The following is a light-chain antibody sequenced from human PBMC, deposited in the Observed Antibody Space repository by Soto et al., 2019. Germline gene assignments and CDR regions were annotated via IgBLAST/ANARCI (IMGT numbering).Light chain of an antibody. CDR1: QSIGKH. CDR2: GAS. V-gene: IGKV1-39*02. J-gene: IGKJ5*01. Sequence: DIQMTQSPSFLSAYVGDRVTITCWASQSIGKHLNWYQQKPGKAPKFIIYGASTLQSGVPSRFTGSGSGTEFTLTFGSLQPDDFAVYYCQQRSNWPRITFGQGTRLEIK. CDR3: QQRSNWPRIT.